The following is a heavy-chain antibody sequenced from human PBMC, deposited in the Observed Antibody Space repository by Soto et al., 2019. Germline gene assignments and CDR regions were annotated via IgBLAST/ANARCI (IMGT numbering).Heavy chain of an antibody. CDR1: GASISRTPSF. D-gene: IGHD3-10*01. Sequence: QLQLQESGPGLVKPSETLSLTCTVSGASISRTPSFWGWIRQPPGRGLQWIGGIYNGDRTHYNPSLKSRVTVSVDTSENHFSLRLESVTAADTAFYYCARHSAVARQAIDYWGRGILVTVS. V-gene: IGHV4-39*01. J-gene: IGHJ4*01. CDR3: ARHSAVARQAIDY. CDR2: IYNGDRT.